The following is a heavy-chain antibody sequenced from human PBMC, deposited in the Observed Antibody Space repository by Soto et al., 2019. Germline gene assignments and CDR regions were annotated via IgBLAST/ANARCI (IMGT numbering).Heavy chain of an antibody. CDR3: ARGFYYGSGSLSAMDV. CDR2: IHDSGST. J-gene: IGHJ6*02. D-gene: IGHD3-10*01. CDR1: GGSVNSGGYY. Sequence: QVQLRESGPGLAKPSQTLSLTCSVSGGSVNSGGYYWSWIRQHPGKGLEWIGYIHDSGSTYYNPSLKSRVTISMETSKNQFSLKLRSVTAADTAVYYCARGFYYGSGSLSAMDVWGQGTTVTVSS. V-gene: IGHV4-31*03.